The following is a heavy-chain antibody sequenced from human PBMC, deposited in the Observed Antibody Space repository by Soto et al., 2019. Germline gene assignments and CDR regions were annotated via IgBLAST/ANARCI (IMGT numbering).Heavy chain of an antibody. V-gene: IGHV1-69*13. J-gene: IGHJ6*02. CDR1: GGTFGSYA. D-gene: IGHD2-2*01. Sequence: SVKVSCKASGGTFGSYAISWVRQAPGQGLEWMGGIIPIFGTANYAQKFQGRVTITADESTSTAYMELSSLRSEDTAVYYCAGNQLPHPTSSSYGMDVWGQGTTVTVSS. CDR3: AGNQLPHPTSSSYGMDV. CDR2: IIPIFGTA.